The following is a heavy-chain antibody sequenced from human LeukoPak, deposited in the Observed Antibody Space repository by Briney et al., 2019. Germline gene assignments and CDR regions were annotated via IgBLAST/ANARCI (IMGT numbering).Heavy chain of an antibody. V-gene: IGHV4-59*01. CDR1: GGSISSYY. CDR2: IYYSGST. D-gene: IGHD5-24*01. Sequence: PSETLSLTCTVSGGSISSYYWSWIRQPPGKGLEWIGYIYYSGSTNYNPSLKSRVTISVDTSKNQFSLKLSSVTAADTAVYYCARVSSKGMATTMFDYWGQGTLVTVSS. J-gene: IGHJ4*02. CDR3: ARVSSKGMATTMFDY.